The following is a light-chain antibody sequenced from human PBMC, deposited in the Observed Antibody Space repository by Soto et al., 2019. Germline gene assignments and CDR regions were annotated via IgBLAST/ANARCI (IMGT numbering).Light chain of an antibody. CDR3: QQHGSSPFT. CDR1: QSVGSNY. V-gene: IGKV3-20*01. J-gene: IGKJ3*01. Sequence: EIVLTQSPGTLSLSPGARATLSCRASQSVGSNYLAWYQQKPGQAPRLLIYGASNRATGIPDRFSASGSGKDFNLTISRLKPEDFAVYYCQQHGSSPFTFGPGTKVDI. CDR2: GAS.